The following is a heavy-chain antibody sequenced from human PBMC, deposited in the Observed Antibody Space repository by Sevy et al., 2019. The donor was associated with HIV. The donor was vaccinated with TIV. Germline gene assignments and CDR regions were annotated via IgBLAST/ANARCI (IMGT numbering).Heavy chain of an antibody. CDR1: GFTFSSYA. J-gene: IGHJ1*01. Sequence: GGSLRLSCAASGFTFSSYAMHWVRQAPGKGLEWVAVISYDGSNKYYADSVKGRFTISRDNSKNTLYLQMNSLRAEDTAVYYCAKLMDDYIWGSYRSGKGYFQHWGQGTLVTVSS. D-gene: IGHD3-16*02. CDR2: ISYDGSNK. CDR3: AKLMDDYIWGSYRSGKGYFQH. V-gene: IGHV3-30*18.